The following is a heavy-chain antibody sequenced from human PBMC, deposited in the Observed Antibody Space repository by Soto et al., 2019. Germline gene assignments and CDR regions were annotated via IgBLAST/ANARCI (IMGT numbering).Heavy chain of an antibody. CDR3: ARGAPYYIHNSASGSNGMNV. J-gene: IGHJ6*02. CDR1: GGSFTSYA. D-gene: IGHD3-10*01. V-gene: IGHV1-69*13. Sequence: SVKVSCKASGGSFTSYAISWVRQAPGQGLEWMGGIIPLFGTPNSAQKFQGRVTITADESTSTAYMELSRLRSDDTAVYYCARGAPYYIHNSASGSNGMNVWGQGTSVTVSS. CDR2: IIPLFGTP.